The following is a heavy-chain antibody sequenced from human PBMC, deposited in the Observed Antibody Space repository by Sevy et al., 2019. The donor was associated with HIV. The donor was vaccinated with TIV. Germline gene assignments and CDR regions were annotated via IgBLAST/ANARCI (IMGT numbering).Heavy chain of an antibody. J-gene: IGHJ4*02. Sequence: GGSLRLSCTSSEFTFGDYAMSWFRQAPGKGLEWVAFIRRNSHEPYGGTTEYAASVKGRFTISRDDSKSIAYLQMNSLKTEDTAVYYCTRGLATADTPEYYFDYWGQGILVTVSS. CDR1: EFTFGDYA. CDR3: TRGLATADTPEYYFDY. CDR2: IRRNSHEPYGGTT. V-gene: IGHV3-49*03. D-gene: IGHD5-12*01.